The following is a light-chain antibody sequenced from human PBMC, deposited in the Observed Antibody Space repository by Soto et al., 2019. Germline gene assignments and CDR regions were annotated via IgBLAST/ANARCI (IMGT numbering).Light chain of an antibody. J-gene: IGLJ2*01. V-gene: IGLV3-21*04. CDR1: NIGRKS. Sequence: SYELTQPPSVSVAPGKTARITCGGTNIGRKSVHWYQQKPGQAPVLVIYYYSDRPSGIPERFSGSNSGNTATLTNSRVEAGDEADYYCQVWDSSSDHLFGGGTKLTVL. CDR2: YYS. CDR3: QVWDSSSDHL.